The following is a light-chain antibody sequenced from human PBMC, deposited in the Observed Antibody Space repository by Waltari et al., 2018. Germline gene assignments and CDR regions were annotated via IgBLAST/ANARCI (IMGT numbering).Light chain of an antibody. CDR1: QSLNRA. J-gene: IGKJ1*01. CDR3: QHYVSLPAT. V-gene: IGKV3-20*01. CDR2: NVF. Sequence: IVLTQSPGTLSMSPGEGVTLSCRASQSLNRALAWYQQKPGQAPRLLIHNVFDRATDIPDRFSGSGSGTEFSLTISRLEPEDFAVYYCQHYVSLPATFGQGTRVEIK.